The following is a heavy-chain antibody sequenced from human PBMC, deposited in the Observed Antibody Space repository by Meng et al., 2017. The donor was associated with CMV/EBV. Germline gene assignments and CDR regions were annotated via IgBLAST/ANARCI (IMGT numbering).Heavy chain of an antibody. Sequence: GGSLRLSCAASGFTFSSYSMNWVRQAPGKGLEWVSSISSSSSYIYYADSVKGRFTISRDNAKNSLYLQMNSLRVEDTAVYYCARDATYYDFWSGYISWFDPWGQGTLVTVSS. CDR3: ARDATYYDFWSGYISWFDP. J-gene: IGHJ5*02. CDR1: GFTFSSYS. V-gene: IGHV3-21*01. D-gene: IGHD3-3*01. CDR2: ISSSSSYI.